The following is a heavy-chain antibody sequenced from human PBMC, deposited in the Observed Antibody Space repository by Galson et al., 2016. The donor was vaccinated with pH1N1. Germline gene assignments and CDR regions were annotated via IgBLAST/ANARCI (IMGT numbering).Heavy chain of an antibody. CDR1: GFTVTDNY. CDR3: ARERGNYPDDSFDV. D-gene: IGHD3-16*02. J-gene: IGHJ3*01. V-gene: IGHV3-53*01. Sequence: SLRLSCAASGFTVTDNYMNWVRRAPGKGLEWVSVIYSGGTTHFADSVKGRFAISRDSSTNTMYLQMSSLRVEDTAVYYCARERGNYPDDSFDVWGHGTMVTVSS. CDR2: IYSGGTT.